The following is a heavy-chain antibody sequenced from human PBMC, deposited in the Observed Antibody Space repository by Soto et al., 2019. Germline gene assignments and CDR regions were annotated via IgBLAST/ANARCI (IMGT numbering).Heavy chain of an antibody. V-gene: IGHV4-4*07. J-gene: IGHJ4*02. CDR1: GGSINSYW. CDR2: VYSSGTT. CDR3: ARDIGSYAYAEGY. Sequence: PSETLSLTCSVSGGSINSYWWSWIRQPAGKGLEWIGRVYSSGTTDYNPSLNSRATVSVETSKNQFSLKLTSVTAADTAVYYCARDIGSYAYAEGYWGQGIQVTVSS. D-gene: IGHD2-2*01.